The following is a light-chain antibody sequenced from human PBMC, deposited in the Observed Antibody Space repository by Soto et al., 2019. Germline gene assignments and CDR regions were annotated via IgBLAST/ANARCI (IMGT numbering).Light chain of an antibody. CDR1: LGIGSF. J-gene: IGKJ1*01. Sequence: DLQLTQSPSFLSASVGDRVTITCRASLGIGSFLAWYQQKPGKAPRLLIYSASTLQSGVSFRFSGSGSGTEFTLTISSLQSEEFATYYCQQFNSYPPTFGQGTKVEIK. CDR3: QQFNSYPPT. V-gene: IGKV1-9*01. CDR2: SAS.